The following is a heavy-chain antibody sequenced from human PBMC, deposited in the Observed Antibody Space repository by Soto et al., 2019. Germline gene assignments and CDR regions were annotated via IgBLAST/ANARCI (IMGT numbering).Heavy chain of an antibody. D-gene: IGHD3-3*01. CDR2: IIPILGIA. Sequence: QVQLVQSGAEVKKPGSSVKVSCKASGGTFSSYTISWVRQAPGQGLEWMGRIIPILGIANYAQKFQGRVTITADKSTSTAYMELSSLRSEDTAVYYCATGYYYFWSGPGFDPWGQGTLVTVSS. CDR1: GGTFSSYT. CDR3: ATGYYYFWSGPGFDP. J-gene: IGHJ5*02. V-gene: IGHV1-69*02.